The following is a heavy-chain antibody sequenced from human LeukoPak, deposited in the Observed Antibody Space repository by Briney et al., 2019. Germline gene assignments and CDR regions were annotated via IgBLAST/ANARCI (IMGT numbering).Heavy chain of an antibody. CDR1: GFNFSSYA. CDR2: VSGSGGST. J-gene: IGHJ4*02. Sequence: PGGSLRLSCAASGFNFSSYAMSWVRQAPGKGLEWVSAVSGSGGSTYYADSVKGRFTISRDNSKNTLYLQMNSLRAEDTAVYYCAKDVRSGSSYFDYWGQGTLFTVSS. D-gene: IGHD1-26*01. V-gene: IGHV3-23*01. CDR3: AKDVRSGSSYFDY.